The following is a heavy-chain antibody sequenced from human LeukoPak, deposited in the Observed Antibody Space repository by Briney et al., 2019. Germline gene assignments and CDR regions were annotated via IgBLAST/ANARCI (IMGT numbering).Heavy chain of an antibody. V-gene: IGHV4-61*02. CDR2: IYTSGST. CDR1: GGSISSGSYY. CDR3: ARAPDQNYDFWSGHPRNWLDP. Sequence: PSQTLSLTCTVSGGSISSGSYYWSWIRQPAGKGLVWIGRIYTSGSTNYNPSLKSRVTIAVDTSKNQFSLKLRSVTAADTAVYYCARAPDQNYDFWSGHPRNWLDPWGQGTLVTVSS. D-gene: IGHD3-3*01. J-gene: IGHJ5*02.